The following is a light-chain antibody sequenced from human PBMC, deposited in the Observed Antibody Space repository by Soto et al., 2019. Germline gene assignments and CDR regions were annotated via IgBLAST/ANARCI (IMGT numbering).Light chain of an antibody. Sequence: EIVLTQSPGTLSLSPGESATLLCRASQFIHSRFLAWYQQKPGQAPRLLISGTSNRATGIPDRFSGSGSGRDFTLTISRLEPEDFAVYFCQQFGNSPWTFGQGTKVDIK. CDR3: QQFGNSPWT. J-gene: IGKJ1*01. V-gene: IGKV3-20*01. CDR2: GTS. CDR1: QFIHSRF.